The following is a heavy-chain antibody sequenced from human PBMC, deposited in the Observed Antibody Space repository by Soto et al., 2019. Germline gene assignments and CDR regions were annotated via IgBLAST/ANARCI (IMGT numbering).Heavy chain of an antibody. Sequence: QVQLVQSGAEVKKPGASVKVSCKASGYTFTSYGIRWVRQAPGQGLEWMGWISAYNGNTNYAQKLQGRVTMTTDTSTSTAHMELRSLRSDDTAVDYCARVHDDGSGSYYNPRAPWDYGGQGTLVTVSS. CDR3: ARVHDDGSGSYYNPRAPWDY. CDR1: GYTFTSYG. D-gene: IGHD3-10*01. V-gene: IGHV1-18*01. J-gene: IGHJ4*02. CDR2: ISAYNGNT.